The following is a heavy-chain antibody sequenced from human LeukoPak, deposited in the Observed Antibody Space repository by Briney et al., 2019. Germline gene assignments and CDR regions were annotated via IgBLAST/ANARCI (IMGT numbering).Heavy chain of an antibody. D-gene: IGHD2-2*01. Sequence: SETLSLTCTVSGGSISSYYWSWIRQPPGKGLEWIGYIYYSGSTNYNPSLKSRVTISVDTSKNQFSLKLSSVTAADTAVYYCARGFYCSSTSCYAYKSWFDPWGQGTLVTVSS. CDR2: IYYSGST. CDR1: GGSISSYY. V-gene: IGHV4-59*08. CDR3: ARGFYCSSTSCYAYKSWFDP. J-gene: IGHJ5*02.